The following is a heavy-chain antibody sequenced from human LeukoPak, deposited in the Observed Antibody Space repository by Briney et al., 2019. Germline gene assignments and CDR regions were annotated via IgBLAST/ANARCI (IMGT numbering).Heavy chain of an antibody. CDR2: IGPTGSDR. J-gene: IGHJ4*02. V-gene: IGHV3-21*01. D-gene: IGHD3-10*01. CDR3: AREFPNYYGSGSYHLDY. CDR1: GLTFSTSG. Sequence: GGSLRLSCTASGLTFSTSGFNWVRQAPGKGLEWVASIGPTGSDRYHADSIKGRFTISRDNAKNSLYLQMNSLRAEDTAVYYCAREFPNYYGSGSYHLDYWGQGTLVTVSS.